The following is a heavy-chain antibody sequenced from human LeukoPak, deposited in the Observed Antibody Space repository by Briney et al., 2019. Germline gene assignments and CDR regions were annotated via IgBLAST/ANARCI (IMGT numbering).Heavy chain of an antibody. Sequence: GGSLRLSCAASGFTFSSYSMNWVRQAPGKGLEWVSYISSSSSTIYYADSVKGRFTISRDNAKNSLYLQMNSLRAEDTAVYYCAREAGDCSGYYTVFDYWGQGTLVTVSS. CDR3: AREAGDCSGYYTVFDY. J-gene: IGHJ4*02. D-gene: IGHD3-22*01. CDR1: GFTFSSYS. V-gene: IGHV3-48*01. CDR2: ISSSSSTI.